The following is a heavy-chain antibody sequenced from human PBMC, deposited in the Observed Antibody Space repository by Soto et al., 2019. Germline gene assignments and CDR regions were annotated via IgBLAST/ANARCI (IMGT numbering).Heavy chain of an antibody. V-gene: IGHV4-34*01. CDR3: ARGGGVVYAVRYYYYDYGMDV. Sequence: SETLSLTCAVNGGSFSGYYWSWIRQPPGKGLEWIGEINRRGTTNYNPSLKSRVTISADTSENQISLKLRSATAADTAVDFCARGGGVVYAVRYYYYDYGMDVWGQGTTVTVSS. CDR2: INRRGTT. CDR1: GGSFSGYY. D-gene: IGHD2-8*02. J-gene: IGHJ6*02.